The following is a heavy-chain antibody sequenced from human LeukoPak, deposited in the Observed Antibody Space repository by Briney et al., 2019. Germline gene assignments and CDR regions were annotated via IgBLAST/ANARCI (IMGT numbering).Heavy chain of an antibody. D-gene: IGHD3-3*01. CDR1: GGSFSGYY. CDR2: INHSGST. Sequence: SETLSLTCAVYGGSFSGYYWSWIRQPPGKGLEWIGEINHSGSTNYNPSLKSRVTISVDTSKNQFSLKLSSVTAADTAVYYCARGKKTYYDFWSGLTYYYYYMDVWGKGTTVTVSS. V-gene: IGHV4-34*01. CDR3: ARGKKTYYDFWSGLTYYYYYMDV. J-gene: IGHJ6*03.